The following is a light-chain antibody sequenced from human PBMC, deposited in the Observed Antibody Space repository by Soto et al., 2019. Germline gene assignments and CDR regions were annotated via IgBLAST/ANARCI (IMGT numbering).Light chain of an antibody. CDR3: SAWYASMRTYV. J-gene: IGLJ1*01. CDR1: ISNIGTNN. CDR2: RDD. Sequence: QSVLTQPPSVSGSPGQRVTISCTGSISNIGTNNVHCWQQLPAAAPNVLSNRDDRRPSGGRDRFSGSNSSTSAALAISCLRSEDEAEYYCSAWYASMRTYVFGTGTKVTVL. V-gene: IGLV1-47*01.